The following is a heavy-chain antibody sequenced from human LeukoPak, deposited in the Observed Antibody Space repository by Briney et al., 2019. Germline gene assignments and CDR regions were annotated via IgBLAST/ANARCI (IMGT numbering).Heavy chain of an antibody. CDR3: TRALTTLTYEGY. Sequence: PGGSLRLSCAASGFTFSSYTMHWIRQAPGKGLEWVSSISGSNSYIFYADSVKGRFTVSRDNAKDSLYLQMNSLRAEDTAVYYCTRALTTLTYEGYWGQGTLVTVSS. V-gene: IGHV3-21*01. J-gene: IGHJ4*02. CDR2: ISGSNSYI. CDR1: GFTFSSYT. D-gene: IGHD1-1*01.